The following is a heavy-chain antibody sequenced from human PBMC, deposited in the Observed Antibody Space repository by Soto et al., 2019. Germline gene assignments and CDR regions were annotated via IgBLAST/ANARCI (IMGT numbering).Heavy chain of an antibody. Sequence: QVQQVQSGAEVKEPGDSVRVSCEASGYTFTAYYIHWVRQAPGQGLEWMGWINPKFGDTTYAQDFQGRVSMTRDMSIRTVYMQLSRLTSDDTAIYYCARNMDYYYGPGSGNGHGFWGQGTTVTAFS. CDR2: INPKFGDT. CDR3: ARNMDYYYGPGSGNGHGF. V-gene: IGHV1-2*02. J-gene: IGHJ6*02. CDR1: GYTFTAYY. D-gene: IGHD3-10*01.